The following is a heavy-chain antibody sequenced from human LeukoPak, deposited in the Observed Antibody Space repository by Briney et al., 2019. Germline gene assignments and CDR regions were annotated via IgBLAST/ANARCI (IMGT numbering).Heavy chain of an antibody. V-gene: IGHV4-34*01. J-gene: IGHJ6*03. Sequence: PSETLSLTCAVYGGSFSDYYWSWIRQPPGKGLEWIGEINHSGSTNYNPSLKSRVTISVDTSKNQFSLKLSSVTAADTAVYYCASVADDYYYYMDVWGKGTTVTISS. CDR2: INHSGST. CDR3: ASVADDYYYYMDV. CDR1: GGSFSDYY. D-gene: IGHD5-12*01.